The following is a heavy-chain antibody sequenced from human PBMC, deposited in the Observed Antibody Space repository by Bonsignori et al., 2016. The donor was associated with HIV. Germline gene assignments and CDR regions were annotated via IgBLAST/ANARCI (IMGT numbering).Heavy chain of an antibody. J-gene: IGHJ4*02. CDR3: ARGRYYDGSGLPFDS. D-gene: IGHD3-22*01. CDR1: GGAFSNYY. V-gene: IGHV4-34*01. Sequence: SQTLSLTCAVYGGAFSNYYWSWFRQSPGKGLEWIGEINHSGSTNYNPSLKSRVTMSVDTSKKQFSLFLNSVTAADTAVFYCARGRYYDGSGLPFDSWGQGTPVTVSS. CDR2: INHSGST.